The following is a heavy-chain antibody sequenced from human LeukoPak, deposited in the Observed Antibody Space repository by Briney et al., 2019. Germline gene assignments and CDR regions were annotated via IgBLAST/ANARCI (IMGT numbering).Heavy chain of an antibody. V-gene: IGHV3-48*03. J-gene: IGHJ1*01. Sequence: GGSLRLSCVVSGFTFTDYEMNWVRQAPGKGLEWISYMASSHSPIYYADSVKGRFTISRDNAKNSLYLQMNSLRAEDTAVYYCAWGYCSGGTCYGYFQSWGQGTLVTVSS. CDR1: GFTFTDYE. D-gene: IGHD2-15*01. CDR2: MASSHSPI. CDR3: AWGYCSGGTCYGYFQS.